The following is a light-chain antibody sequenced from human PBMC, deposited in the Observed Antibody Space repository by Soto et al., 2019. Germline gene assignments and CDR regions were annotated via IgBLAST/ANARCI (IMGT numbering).Light chain of an antibody. V-gene: IGKV3-20*01. CDR3: QQYSVFPPT. CDR1: QSFSNNY. CDR2: DAS. J-gene: IGKJ5*01. Sequence: EIVLTQSPGTLSLSAGERATLSCRASQSFSNNYLAWYQQKPGQAPRLLIYDASNRATGIPARFSGSGSGTDFTLTISSLEPEDFATYYCQQYSVFPPTFGQGTRLEI.